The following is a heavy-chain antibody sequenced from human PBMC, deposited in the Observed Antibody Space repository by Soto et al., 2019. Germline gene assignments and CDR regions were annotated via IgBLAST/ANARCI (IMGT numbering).Heavy chain of an antibody. CDR2: ISGSAGST. V-gene: IGHV3-23*01. CDR3: AKGVSDMVATHFDL. J-gene: IGHJ4*02. D-gene: IGHD5-12*01. Sequence: EVQLLESGGGLVQPGGSLRLSCAASGFTFGSYAMTWVRQAPGKGLEWVSAISGSAGSTYYEDSVKGRFTISRDNPKNTLYLQMNSLRAEDTAVYYCAKGVSDMVATHFDLWGQGTLVTVSS. CDR1: GFTFGSYA.